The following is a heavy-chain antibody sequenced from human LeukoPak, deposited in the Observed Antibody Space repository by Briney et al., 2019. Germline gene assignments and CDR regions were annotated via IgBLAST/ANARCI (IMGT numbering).Heavy chain of an antibody. D-gene: IGHD3-22*01. Sequence: GGSLRLSCAASGFTLSIHWMSWVRQAPGKGLEWVANIKEDGSEKHYANSVEGRFTIARDNAKDSVYLEMHSVRPEDMAVYFCARGGYYDGRGYYYALNFWGPGTLVTVSS. CDR3: ARGGYYDGRGYYYALNF. V-gene: IGHV3-7*05. J-gene: IGHJ4*02. CDR1: GFTLSIHW. CDR2: IKEDGSEK.